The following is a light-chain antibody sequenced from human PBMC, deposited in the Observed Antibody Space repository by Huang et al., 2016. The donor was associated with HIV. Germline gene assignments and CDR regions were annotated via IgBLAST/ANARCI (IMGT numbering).Light chain of an antibody. J-gene: IGKJ4*01. CDR2: VAS. V-gene: IGKV2-28*01. Sequence: DIVMTQSLLSLSVTPGEPASISCRSSQSLLHRNGNDYLGWYLQKPGQSPQLLIYVASSRASGNPDRFNGSGSGTDYRLRISRVEAGDGRVYYCMHALHTPLPFGGGTEV. CDR3: MHALHTPLP. CDR1: QSLLHRNGNDY.